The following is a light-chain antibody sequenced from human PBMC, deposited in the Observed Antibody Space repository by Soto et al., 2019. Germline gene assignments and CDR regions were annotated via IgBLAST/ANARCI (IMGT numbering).Light chain of an antibody. J-gene: IGLJ3*02. CDR2: DVS. CDR1: SSDVGGYNY. V-gene: IGLV2-14*01. Sequence: QSALTQPASVSGSPGQSITISCTGTSSDVGGYNYVSWYQQQPGKAPRLMIYDVSYRTSGVSILFSGSKSGNTASLTSSGLPDDDEADYSCTSYTSRRTLVFGGGTKLTVL. CDR3: TSYTSRRTLV.